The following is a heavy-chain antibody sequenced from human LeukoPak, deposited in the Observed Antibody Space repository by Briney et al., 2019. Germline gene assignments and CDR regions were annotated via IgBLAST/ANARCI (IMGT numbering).Heavy chain of an antibody. D-gene: IGHD1-26*01. V-gene: IGHV3-23*01. J-gene: IGHJ4*02. CDR1: GFTFSSYA. CDR3: AKDLSSGSLELFDY. CDR2: ISGSGGST. Sequence: GGSLRLPCAASGFTFSSYAMSWVRQAPGKGLEWVSAISGSGGSTYYADSVKGRFTISRDNSKNTLYLQMNSLRAEDTAVYYCAKDLSSGSLELFDYWGQGTLVTVSS.